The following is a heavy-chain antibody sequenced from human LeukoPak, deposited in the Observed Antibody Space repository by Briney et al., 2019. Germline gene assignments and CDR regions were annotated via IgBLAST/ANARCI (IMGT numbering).Heavy chain of an antibody. Sequence: GGSLRLSCAASGFTFSSYSMNWVRQAPGKGLEWVSYISSSSSTIYYADSVKGRFTISRDNARNSLYLQMNSLRAEDTAVYYCAIPPLSGTGSSRPLAGMDVWGQGTTVTVSS. CDR1: GFTFSSYS. J-gene: IGHJ6*02. CDR3: AIPPLSGTGSSRPLAGMDV. V-gene: IGHV3-48*04. CDR2: ISSSSSTI. D-gene: IGHD3-10*01.